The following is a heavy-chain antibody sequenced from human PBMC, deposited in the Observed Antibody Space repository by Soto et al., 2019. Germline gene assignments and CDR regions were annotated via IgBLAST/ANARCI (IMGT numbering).Heavy chain of an antibody. CDR2: IYPGDSDT. CDR3: ARIIAASGTGFDY. J-gene: IGHJ4*02. D-gene: IGHD3-16*02. Sequence: GESLKISCKGSGYTFISYWIGWVRQKPGKGLEWMGMIYPGDSDTRYSPSFQGQVTISADKSINTAYLQWSSLEASDTAVYYCARIIAASGTGFDYWGQGTLVTVSS. V-gene: IGHV5-51*01. CDR1: GYTFISYW.